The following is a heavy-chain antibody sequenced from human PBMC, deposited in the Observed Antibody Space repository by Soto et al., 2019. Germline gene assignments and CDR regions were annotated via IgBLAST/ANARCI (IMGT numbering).Heavy chain of an antibody. V-gene: IGHV3-23*01. CDR2: LNGSGGST. CDR1: GFTFSNYA. D-gene: IGHD3-10*01. Sequence: EVRLLESGGGLVQPGGSLRLSCAASGFTFSNYAMTWVRQAPGKGLEWVSGLNGSGGSTSSADSVKGRFAISRDNSKNTLYLQMNSLRDGDTAVYYWGRGFSAGKGSPPDCGGPGTLVTVSS. CDR3: GRGFSAGKGSPPDC. J-gene: IGHJ4*02.